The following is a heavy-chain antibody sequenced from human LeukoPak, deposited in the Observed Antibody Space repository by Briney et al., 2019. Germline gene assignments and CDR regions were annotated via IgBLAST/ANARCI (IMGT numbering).Heavy chain of an antibody. J-gene: IGHJ4*02. D-gene: IGHD2-15*01. V-gene: IGHV3-69-1*01. CDR3: ARARLTDGGSDY. CDR1: GGSISSSSYY. CDR2: TTNSNKI. Sequence: ETLSLTCTVSGGSISSSSYYWGWIRQAPGKGLEWVSSTTNSNKIYYVDSVKGRFTISRDNAKDSLYLQMNNLRAEDTAVYYCARARLTDGGSDYWGQGTLVTVSS.